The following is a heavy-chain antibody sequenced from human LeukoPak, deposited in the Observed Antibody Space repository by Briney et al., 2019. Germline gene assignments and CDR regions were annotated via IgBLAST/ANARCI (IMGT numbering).Heavy chain of an antibody. D-gene: IGHD4-11*01. V-gene: IGHV3-11*05. CDR2: ITITHT. J-gene: IGHJ4*02. CDR3: ARDSQRLAYRVFDY. CDR1: GFTFSDYY. Sequence: PGGSLRLSCAASGFTFSDYYMSWIRQAPGKGLEWVSYITITHTNYADSVKGRFTISRDNAKNSLYLQMNSLRAEDTAVYYCARDSQRLAYRVFDYWGQGTLVTVSS.